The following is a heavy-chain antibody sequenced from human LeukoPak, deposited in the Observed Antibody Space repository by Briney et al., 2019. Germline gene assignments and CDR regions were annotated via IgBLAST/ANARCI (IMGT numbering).Heavy chain of an antibody. V-gene: IGHV3-23*01. CDR1: GFTFSSSA. J-gene: IGHJ3*02. CDR2: ISASGGST. CDR3: AKFPLGDAFDI. Sequence: PGGSLRLSCAASGFTFSSSAMSWVRQVPGKGLEWVSGISASGGSTSYADSVRGRFTISRDNSKNTLYVQMNSLRAEDTAVYYSAKFPLGDAFDIWGQGTKVTVSS.